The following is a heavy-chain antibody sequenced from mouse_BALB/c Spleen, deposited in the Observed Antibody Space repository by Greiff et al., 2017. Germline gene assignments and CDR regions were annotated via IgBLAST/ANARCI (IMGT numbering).Heavy chain of an antibody. CDR2: IYPGNSDT. J-gene: IGHJ4*01. CDR3: TRGSLMMTTAVDY. D-gene: IGHD2-4*01. CDR1: GYSFTSYW. V-gene: IGHV1-5*01. Sequence: VQLQQSGTVLARPGASVKMSCKASGYSFTSYWMHWVKQRPGQGLEWIGAIYPGNSDTSYNQKFKGKAKLTAVTSASTAYMELSSLTNEDSAVYYCTRGSLMMTTAVDYWGQGTSVTVSS.